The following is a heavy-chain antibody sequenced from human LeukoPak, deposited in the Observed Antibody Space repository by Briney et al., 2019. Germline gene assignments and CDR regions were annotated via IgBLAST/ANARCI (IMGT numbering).Heavy chain of an antibody. D-gene: IGHD4-17*01. CDR3: ARAAGE. V-gene: IGHV3-48*01. CDR2: ISSSSSTI. Sequence: GGSLRLSCAASGFTFSSYSVNWVRQAPGKGLEWVSYISSSSSTIYYADSVKGRFTISRGNAKNSLYLQMNSLRAEDTAVYYCARAAGEWGQGTLVTVSS. J-gene: IGHJ4*02. CDR1: GFTFSSYS.